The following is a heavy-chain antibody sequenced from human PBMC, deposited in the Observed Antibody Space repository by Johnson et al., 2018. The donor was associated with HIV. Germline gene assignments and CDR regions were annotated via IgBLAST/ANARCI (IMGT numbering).Heavy chain of an antibody. CDR1: GFTFDDYA. J-gene: IGHJ3*01. CDR3: AKSQDRSAHDYDFDL. V-gene: IGHV3-23*04. CDR2: ISGTGGTT. Sequence: VQLVESGGVVVQPGGYLRLSCAASGFTFDDYAMSWVRQAPGRGLEWVSSISGTGGTTYYADSVKGRFTISRDNSKNMLFLQMNSLRAEDTAVYYCAKSQDRSAHDYDFDLWGQGTVVTVSS. D-gene: IGHD3-22*01.